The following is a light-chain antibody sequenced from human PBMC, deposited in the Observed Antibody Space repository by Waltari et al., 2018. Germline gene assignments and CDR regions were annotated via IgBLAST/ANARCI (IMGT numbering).Light chain of an antibody. V-gene: IGKV1-5*03. CDR3: QEYHTYRT. J-gene: IGKJ1*01. CDR1: QSISDW. Sequence: DIQMTQSPSTLSASVGDRVTITCRASQSISDWLAWYQQKPGKAPNLLIYRASSLESGVPSRFSGSGSGTEFTLTISSLQPDDFATYYCQEYHTYRTVGQGTKVEIK. CDR2: RAS.